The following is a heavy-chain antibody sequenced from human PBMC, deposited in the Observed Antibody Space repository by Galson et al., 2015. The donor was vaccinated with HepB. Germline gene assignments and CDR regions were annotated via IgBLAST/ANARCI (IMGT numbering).Heavy chain of an antibody. CDR3: ARDVAHRETGEHWYFDL. Sequence: SLRLSCAASGFTVSSNYMSWVRQAPGKGLEWVSVIYSGGSTYYADSVKGRFTISRDNSKNTLYLQMNSLRAEDTAVYYCARDVAHRETGEHWYFDLWGRGTLVTVSS. D-gene: IGHD1-1*01. V-gene: IGHV3-66*02. CDR1: GFTVSSNY. J-gene: IGHJ2*01. CDR2: IYSGGST.